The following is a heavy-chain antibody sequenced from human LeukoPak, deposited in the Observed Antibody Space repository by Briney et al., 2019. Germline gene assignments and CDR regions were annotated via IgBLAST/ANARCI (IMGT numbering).Heavy chain of an antibody. V-gene: IGHV1-2*02. CDR1: GGTFSSYA. Sequence: EASVKVSCKASGGTFSSYAISWVRQAPGQGLEWMGWINPNSGDTNYAQKFQGRVTMTRDTSISTAYMELSRLRSDDTAVYYCARGEGFFEWLLPFVPWGQGTLVTVSS. D-gene: IGHD3-3*01. CDR2: INPNSGDT. J-gene: IGHJ5*02. CDR3: ARGEGFFEWLLPFVP.